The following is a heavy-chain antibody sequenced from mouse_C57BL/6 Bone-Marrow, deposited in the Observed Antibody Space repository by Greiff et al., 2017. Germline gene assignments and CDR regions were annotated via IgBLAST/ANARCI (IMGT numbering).Heavy chain of an antibody. D-gene: IGHD2-4*01. J-gene: IGHJ4*01. Sequence: VQLPQSGPELVKPGASVKISCKASGYSFTDYNMNWVKQSNGKSLEWIGVINPNYGTTSNNQKFKCKATLTVDTSSRSAYMHLDSLTSEDSEFYYGARVYDYDDAMDYCGQGTSATVTA. CDR1: GYSFTDYN. CDR3: ARVYDYDDAMDY. V-gene: IGHV1-39*01. CDR2: INPNYGTT.